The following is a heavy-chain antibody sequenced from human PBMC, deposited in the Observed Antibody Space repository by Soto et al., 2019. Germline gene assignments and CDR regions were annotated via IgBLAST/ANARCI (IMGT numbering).Heavy chain of an antibody. V-gene: IGHV3-15*01. CDR1: GFTFSNAW. Sequence: EVQLVESGGGLVKPGGSLRLSCAASGFTFSNAWMSWVRQAPGKGLEWVGRIKSKTDGGTTDYAAPVKGRFTISRDDSKNTLYLQMNSLKTEDTAVYYCTTPSYGDYVPPWVDWGQGILVTVSS. D-gene: IGHD4-17*01. CDR2: IKSKTDGGTT. J-gene: IGHJ4*02. CDR3: TTPSYGDYVPPWVD.